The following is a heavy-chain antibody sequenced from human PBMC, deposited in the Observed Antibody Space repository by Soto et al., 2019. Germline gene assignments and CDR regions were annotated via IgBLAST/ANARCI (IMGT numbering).Heavy chain of an antibody. V-gene: IGHV3-11*01. CDR3: ARPTVGEVLIVYAIRDAFDI. Sequence: GGSLRLSCAASGFTFSDYYMNWIRQAPGKGLEWVSYISSSGSTIYYADSVKGRFTISRDNAKNSLYLQMNSLRAEDTAVYYCARPTVGEVLIVYAIRDAFDIWGQGTMVTVSS. CDR1: GFTFSDYY. CDR2: ISSSGSTI. D-gene: IGHD2-8*01. J-gene: IGHJ3*02.